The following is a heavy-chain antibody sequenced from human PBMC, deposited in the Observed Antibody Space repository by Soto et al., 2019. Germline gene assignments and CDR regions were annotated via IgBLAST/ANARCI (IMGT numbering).Heavy chain of an antibody. Sequence: SETLSLTCTVSGGSISSYYWSWIRQPAGKGLEWIGRIYTSGSTNYNPSLKSRVTMSVDTSKNQFSLKLSSVTAADTAVYYCARVSSPEDITIFGVVMSGGWFDPWGQGTLVTVSS. CDR3: ARVSSPEDITIFGVVMSGGWFDP. CDR1: GGSISSYY. J-gene: IGHJ5*02. D-gene: IGHD3-3*01. CDR2: IYTSGST. V-gene: IGHV4-4*07.